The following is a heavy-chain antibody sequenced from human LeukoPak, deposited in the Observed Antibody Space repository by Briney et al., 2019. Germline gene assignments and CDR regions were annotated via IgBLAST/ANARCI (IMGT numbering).Heavy chain of an antibody. CDR3: ASWRGYSGYGGDAFDI. Sequence: PGGSLRLSCAASGFTFSSYGMHWVRQAPGKGLEWVAVIWSDGSNKYYADSVKGRFTISRDNSKNTLYLQMNSLRAEDTAVYYCASWRGYSGYGGDAFDIWGQGTMVTVSS. CDR2: IWSDGSNK. D-gene: IGHD5-12*01. CDR1: GFTFSSYG. J-gene: IGHJ3*02. V-gene: IGHV3-33*01.